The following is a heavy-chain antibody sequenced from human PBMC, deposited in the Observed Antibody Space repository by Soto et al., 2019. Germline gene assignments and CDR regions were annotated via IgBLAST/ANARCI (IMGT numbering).Heavy chain of an antibody. Sequence: EVQLVESGEALFHPGGSLKLSCAASGFTFSNYWMHWVRQAPGKGLEWVSRIDHDGPTDYADSVRGRFTISRDNAENTLYLQMNSLRPEDTAVYYCVRDSHGDYWGQGTLVTVSS. J-gene: IGHJ4*02. V-gene: IGHV3-74*01. CDR1: GFTFSNYW. CDR2: IDHDGPT. CDR3: VRDSHGDY.